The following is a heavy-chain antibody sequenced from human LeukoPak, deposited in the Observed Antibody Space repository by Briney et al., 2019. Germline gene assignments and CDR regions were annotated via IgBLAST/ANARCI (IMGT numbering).Heavy chain of an antibody. CDR1: GFTFSSYW. D-gene: IGHD3-3*01. CDR2: IKQDGSEK. Sequence: GGSLRLSCAASGFTFSSYWMSWVRQAPGKGLEWVANIKQDGSEKYYVDSVKGRFTISRDNAKNSLYLQMNSLRAEDTAVYYCATAYDFWSSAFDIWGQGTMVTVSS. J-gene: IGHJ3*02. V-gene: IGHV3-7*01. CDR3: ATAYDFWSSAFDI.